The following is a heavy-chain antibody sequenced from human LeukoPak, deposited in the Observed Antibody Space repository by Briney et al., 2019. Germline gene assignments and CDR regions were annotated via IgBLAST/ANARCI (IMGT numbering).Heavy chain of an antibody. D-gene: IGHD2-2*01. CDR1: GFTFSSYA. V-gene: IGHV3-30*04. J-gene: IGHJ6*04. Sequence: GGSLRLSCAASGFTFSSYAMHWVRQAPGKGLEWVADISYEGSNKYYADSVKGRFTISRDNSKNTLYLQMNSLRAEDTAVYYCARNPLGTVCSSTSWHAETNYGMDVWGKGTTVTVSS. CDR3: ARNPLGTVCSSTSWHAETNYGMDV. CDR2: ISYEGSNK.